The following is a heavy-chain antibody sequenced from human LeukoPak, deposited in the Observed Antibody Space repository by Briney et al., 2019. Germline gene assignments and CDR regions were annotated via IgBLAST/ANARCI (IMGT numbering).Heavy chain of an antibody. J-gene: IGHJ4*02. CDR1: GGSFSGYY. Sequence: PSETLSLTCAVYGGSFSGYYWSWIRQPPGKGLEWIGEINHSGSTNYNPSLKSRITISVDTSKNQFSLKLSSVTAADTAVYYCARVSSSSWRFLDYWGQGTLVTVPS. D-gene: IGHD6-13*01. CDR3: ARVSSSSWRFLDY. CDR2: INHSGST. V-gene: IGHV4-34*01.